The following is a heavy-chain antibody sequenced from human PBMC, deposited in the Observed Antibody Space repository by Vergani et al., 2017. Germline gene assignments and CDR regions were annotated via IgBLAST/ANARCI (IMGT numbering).Heavy chain of an antibody. D-gene: IGHD2-8*01. Sequence: EVQLVESGGGLVKPGGSLRLSCAASGFGFSSYSMNWVRQAPGKGLEWVASISGSSSYVFYRDSVEGRFTITRDNAKKSVYLQMNSLRAEDTAMYFCARGLWDCTHIRCSPPSYWGQGTQVTVSS. J-gene: IGHJ4*02. CDR1: GFGFSSYS. V-gene: IGHV3-21*02. CDR2: ISGSSSYV. CDR3: ARGLWDCTHIRCSPPSY.